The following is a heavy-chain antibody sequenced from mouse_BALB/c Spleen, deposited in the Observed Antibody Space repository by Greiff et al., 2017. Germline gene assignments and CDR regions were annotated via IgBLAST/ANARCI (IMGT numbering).Heavy chain of an antibody. CDR3: ARHDGNSEFAY. CDR2: ISNGGGST. D-gene: IGHD2-1*01. CDR1: GFTFSSYT. V-gene: IGHV5-12-2*01. J-gene: IGHJ3*01. Sequence: EVKLMESGGGLVQPGGSLKLSCAASGFTFSSYTMSWVRQTPEKRLEWVAYISNGGGSTYYPDTVKGRFTISRDNAKNTLYLQMSSLKSEDTAMYYCARHDGNSEFAYWGQGTLVTVSA.